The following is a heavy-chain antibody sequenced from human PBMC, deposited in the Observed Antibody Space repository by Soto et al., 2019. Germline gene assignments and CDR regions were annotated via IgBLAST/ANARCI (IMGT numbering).Heavy chain of an antibody. V-gene: IGHV1-58*01. CDR3: ATYALTSGCSPGYYYLILV. J-gene: IGHJ6*02. Sequence: ASVKVSCKASGFTFTSSAVQWVRQARGQRLEWIGWIVVGSGNTNYAQKFQDRVTITRDMSTSTAYMELSSLRSEDTAVYCCATYALTSGCSPGYYYLILVWCQGTPVTVSS. CDR2: IVVGSGNT. D-gene: IGHD6-19*01. CDR1: GFTFTSSA.